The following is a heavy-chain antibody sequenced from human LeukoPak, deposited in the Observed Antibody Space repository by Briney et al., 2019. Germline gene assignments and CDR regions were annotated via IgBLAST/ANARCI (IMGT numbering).Heavy chain of an antibody. D-gene: IGHD1-7*01. CDR1: GFTFSSYW. V-gene: IGHV3-7*01. Sequence: GGSLRLSCAASGFTFSSYWMSWVRQVPGKGLEWVANIKQDGSEKYYVDSVKGRFTISRDNAKNSLYLQMNSLRAEDTAVYYCAREGYNWNYGWIYYYGMDVWGQGTTVTVSS. CDR2: IKQDGSEK. J-gene: IGHJ6*02. CDR3: AREGYNWNYGWIYYYGMDV.